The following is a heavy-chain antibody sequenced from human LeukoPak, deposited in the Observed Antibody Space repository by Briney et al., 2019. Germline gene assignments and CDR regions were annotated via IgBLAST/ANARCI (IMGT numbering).Heavy chain of an antibody. CDR1: GGSISSSSYY. D-gene: IGHD5-12*01. J-gene: IGHJ3*02. CDR3: ARESGYSGYDFVIYSAFDI. CDR2: IYYSGST. V-gene: IGHV4-39*07. Sequence: SETLSLTCTVSGGSISSSSYYWGWIRQPPGKGLEWIGSIYYSGSTYYSPSLKSRVTISVDTSKNQFSLKLSSVTAADTAVYYCARESGYSGYDFVIYSAFDIWGQGTMVTVSS.